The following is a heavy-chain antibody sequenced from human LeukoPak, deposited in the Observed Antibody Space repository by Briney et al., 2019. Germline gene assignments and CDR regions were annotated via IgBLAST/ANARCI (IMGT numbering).Heavy chain of an antibody. D-gene: IGHD3-22*01. CDR2: ITSSGDGT. V-gene: IGHV3-23*01. J-gene: IGHJ4*02. Sequence: GSLRLSCAASGFTFSIYAMSWVRQAPGKGLQWVSSITSSGDGTYYADSVKGRFTISRDNSENMLYLQMNSLRVEDTAVYFCAKDRPNYYGSNGHYYRRDGDYWGQGTLVAVSS. CDR3: AKDRPNYYGSNGHYYRRDGDY. CDR1: GFTFSIYA.